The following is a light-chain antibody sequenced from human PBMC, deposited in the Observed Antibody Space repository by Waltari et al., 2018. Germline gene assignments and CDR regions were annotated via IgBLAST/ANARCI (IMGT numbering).Light chain of an antibody. V-gene: IGKV3-20*01. CDR3: QKYVNLPAT. J-gene: IGKJ1*01. CDR2: DAS. CDR1: QSVSKY. Sequence: EIVLTQSPGTLSLSPGERATLSCRASQSVSKYLAWYQQRPGQAPRLLIYDASIRATGIPDRFSGSGSGTAFSITISRLEPEDFAVYYCQKYVNLPATFGQGTKVEIK.